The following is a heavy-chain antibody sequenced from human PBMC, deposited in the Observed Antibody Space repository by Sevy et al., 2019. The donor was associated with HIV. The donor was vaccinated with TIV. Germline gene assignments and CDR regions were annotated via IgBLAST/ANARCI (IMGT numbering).Heavy chain of an antibody. Sequence: SETLSLTCTVSGGSISSGSYYWSWIRQPAGKGLEWIGRIYTSGSTNYNPSLKSRVTISVDTSKNQFSLKLSSVTAADTAVYYCAREVLLWFGEPHNWFDPWGQGTLVTVS. V-gene: IGHV4-61*02. D-gene: IGHD3-10*01. CDR2: IYTSGST. CDR3: AREVLLWFGEPHNWFDP. J-gene: IGHJ5*02. CDR1: GGSISSGSYY.